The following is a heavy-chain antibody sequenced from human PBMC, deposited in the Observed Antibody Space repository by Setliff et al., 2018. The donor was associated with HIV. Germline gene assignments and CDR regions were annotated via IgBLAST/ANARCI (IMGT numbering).Heavy chain of an antibody. CDR3: ARGGAHYYGSGSYYNWFDP. Sequence: SETLSLTCNVSGGSISSSSYYWGWIRQPPGKGLEWIGSIYYSGSTYYNPPLKSRVTISVDTSKNQFSLKLSSVTAADTAVYYCARGGAHYYGSGSYYNWFDPWGQGTLVTVSS. V-gene: IGHV4-39*01. CDR2: IYYSGST. CDR1: GGSISSSSYY. D-gene: IGHD3-10*01. J-gene: IGHJ5*02.